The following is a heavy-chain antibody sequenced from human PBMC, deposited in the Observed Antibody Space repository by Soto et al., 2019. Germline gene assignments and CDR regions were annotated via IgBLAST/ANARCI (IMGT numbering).Heavy chain of an antibody. J-gene: IGHJ4*02. CDR1: GYTFTRYG. CDR2: INLNNGKT. Sequence: QVQLVQSGAEVKKPGASVKVSCKASGYTFTRYGISWVRQAPGQGLEWMGWINLNNGKTDYQRRLQGRVTMTTDTYTTAVYMELRNLRPDDTAMYYFARDPPGLDQFDYWGQGTLVTVSS. CDR3: ARDPPGLDQFDY. D-gene: IGHD3-22*01. V-gene: IGHV1-18*04.